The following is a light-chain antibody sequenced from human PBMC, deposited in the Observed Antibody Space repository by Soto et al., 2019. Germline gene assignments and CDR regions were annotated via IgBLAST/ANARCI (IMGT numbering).Light chain of an antibody. CDR2: DAS. Sequence: ENVLTQSPGTLSMSPGERVTLSCRASQDIRSHLAWYQQKPGQAPRLLIFDASSRATGIPDRFSGSGSGTDFTLSISRLEPEDFAVYYCQQYGTSPQTFGQGTRVEIK. V-gene: IGKV3-20*01. CDR3: QQYGTSPQT. J-gene: IGKJ1*01. CDR1: QDIRSH.